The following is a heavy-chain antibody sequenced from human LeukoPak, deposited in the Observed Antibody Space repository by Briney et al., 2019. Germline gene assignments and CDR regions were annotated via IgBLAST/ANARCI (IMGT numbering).Heavy chain of an antibody. Sequence: ASVKVSCKASGYIFSSSGISWVRQAPGQGLEWMGWISVYNGNTNYPQRLQGRVTMTTDTSTTTAYMELRSLRSDDTAVYYCARHINGYYYDSHGYYPTDLWGQGTLVTVSS. CDR1: GYIFSSSG. CDR3: ARHINGYYYDSHGYYPTDL. V-gene: IGHV1-18*01. CDR2: ISVYNGNT. J-gene: IGHJ5*02. D-gene: IGHD3-22*01.